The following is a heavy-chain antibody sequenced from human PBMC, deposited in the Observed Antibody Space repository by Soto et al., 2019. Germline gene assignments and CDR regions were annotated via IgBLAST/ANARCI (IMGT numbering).Heavy chain of an antibody. CDR3: ARVSSWLRPRYYYGMDV. CDR1: GDSFSSNSAA. V-gene: IGHV6-1*01. J-gene: IGHJ6*02. D-gene: IGHD6-13*01. Sequence: SQTLSLTCAISGDSFSSNSAAWNWISQSPSRGLEWLGRTYYRYKWYNDYAVSVKSRITINPDTSKNQFSLQLNSVTPEDTAVYYCARVSSWLRPRYYYGMDVWGQGTTVTASS. CDR2: TYYRYKWYN.